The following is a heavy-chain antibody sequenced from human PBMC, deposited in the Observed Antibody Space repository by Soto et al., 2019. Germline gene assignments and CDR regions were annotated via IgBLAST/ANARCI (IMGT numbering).Heavy chain of an antibody. CDR2: MNPNSGNT. J-gene: IGHJ4*02. Sequence: GASVKVSCKASGYTFTSYDINWVRQATGQGLEWMGWMNPNSGNTAYAQKFQGRVTMTRNTSISTAYMELSSLRSEDTAVYYCARERSSGWYVDYWGQGTLVTVSS. D-gene: IGHD6-19*01. CDR1: GYTFTSYD. V-gene: IGHV1-8*01. CDR3: ARERSSGWYVDY.